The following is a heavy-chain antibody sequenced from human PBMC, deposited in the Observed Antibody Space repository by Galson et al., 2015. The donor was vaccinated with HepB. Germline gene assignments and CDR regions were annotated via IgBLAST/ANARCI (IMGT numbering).Heavy chain of an antibody. CDR1: GFTFSSYA. V-gene: IGHV3-30-3*01. J-gene: IGHJ4*02. CDR2: ISYDGSNK. CDR3: ARGSIISGSYPYGVFDY. Sequence: SLRLSCAASGFTFSSYAMHWVRQAPGKGLEWVAVISYDGSNKYYADSVKGRFTISRDNSKNTLYLQMNSLRAEDTAVYYCARGSIISGSYPYGVFDYWGQGTLVTVSS. D-gene: IGHD1-26*01.